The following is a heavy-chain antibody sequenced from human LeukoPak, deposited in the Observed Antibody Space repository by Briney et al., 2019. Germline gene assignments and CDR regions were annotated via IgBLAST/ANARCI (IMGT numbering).Heavy chain of an antibody. CDR2: IYTSGST. J-gene: IGHJ1*01. D-gene: IGHD4-17*01. CDR3: ARGWTGGDYPWPH. V-gene: IGHV4-61*02. Sequence: SETLSLTCTVSGGSISSGSYYWNWIRQPAGKGLEWIGRIYTSGSTNYNPSLKSRVTISVDTSKNQFSLKQSSVTAADTAVYYCARGWTGGDYPWPHWGQGTLVTVSS. CDR1: GGSISSGSYY.